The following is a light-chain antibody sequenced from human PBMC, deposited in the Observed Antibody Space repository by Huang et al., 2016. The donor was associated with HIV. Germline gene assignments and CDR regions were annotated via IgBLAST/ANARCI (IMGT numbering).Light chain of an antibody. J-gene: IGKJ4*01. CDR3: QQYGNLPLT. V-gene: IGKV1-33*01. Sequence: DIQMTQSPSSLSASVGDRVTITCQASQDIRNYLNWYQQRPGRAPTLLIYDASNLETGVPSRFSGSGSGTDFSFTISSLQPEDIATYYCQQYGNLPLTFGGGTKVEIK. CDR1: QDIRNY. CDR2: DAS.